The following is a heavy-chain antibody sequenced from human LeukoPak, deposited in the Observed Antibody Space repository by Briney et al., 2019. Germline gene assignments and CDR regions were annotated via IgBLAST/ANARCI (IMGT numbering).Heavy chain of an antibody. J-gene: IGHJ5*02. D-gene: IGHD4-23*01. V-gene: IGHV1-3*01. Sequence: GASVKVSCKASGYTFTSYTRHWVRQAPGQMLEWMGWINAGNGNTKYSQKFQGRVTITRDTSASTAYMELSSLISEDTAVYYCARGTVAPNWFDPWGQGTLVTVSS. CDR2: INAGNGNT. CDR3: ARGTVAPNWFDP. CDR1: GYTFTSYT.